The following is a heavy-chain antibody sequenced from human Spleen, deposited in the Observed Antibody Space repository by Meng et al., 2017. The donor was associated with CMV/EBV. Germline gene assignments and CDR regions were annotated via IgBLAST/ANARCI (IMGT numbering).Heavy chain of an antibody. Sequence: QVQLQQWGAGLLKPSEALSLTCAVYGGSFSGYYWSWIRQPPGKGLEWIGEINHSGSTNYNPSLKSRVTISVDTSKNQFSLKLSSVTAADTAVYYCARGRVLGYNWFDPWGQGTLVTVSS. D-gene: IGHD1-1*01. V-gene: IGHV4-34*01. CDR3: ARGRVLGYNWFDP. J-gene: IGHJ5*02. CDR1: GGSFSGYY. CDR2: INHSGST.